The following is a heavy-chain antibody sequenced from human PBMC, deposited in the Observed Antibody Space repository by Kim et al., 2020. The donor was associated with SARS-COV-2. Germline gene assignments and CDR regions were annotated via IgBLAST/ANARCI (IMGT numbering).Heavy chain of an antibody. CDR3: ARGYGDYDY. Sequence: GSHDHNPSLRSRVTISVDASKNQSSLKLSSVTAADTAVYYCARGYGDYDYWGQGTLVTVSS. CDR2: GSH. D-gene: IGHD4-17*01. V-gene: IGHV4-31*02. J-gene: IGHJ4*02.